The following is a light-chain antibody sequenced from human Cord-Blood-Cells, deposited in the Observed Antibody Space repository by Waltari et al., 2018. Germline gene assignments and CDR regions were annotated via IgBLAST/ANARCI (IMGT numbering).Light chain of an antibody. J-gene: IGLJ3*02. CDR2: DVS. V-gene: IGLV2-14*03. CDR1: SSAVGGYNY. CDR3: SSDTSSSTWV. Sequence: QSALTQPASVSGSPGQSITISCTGTSSAVGGYNYVSWYQQHPGKAPKLMIYDVSNRPSGVSNRFSGSKSGNTAALTISGLQAEDEADYYCSSDTSSSTWVFGGGTKLTVL.